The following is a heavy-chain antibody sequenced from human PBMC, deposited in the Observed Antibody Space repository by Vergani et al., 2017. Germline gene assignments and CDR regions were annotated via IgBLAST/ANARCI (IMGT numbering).Heavy chain of an antibody. V-gene: IGHV7-4-1*02. CDR3: ARGGCSGGSCYSPIFDYYYYMDV. CDR2: INTNTGNP. J-gene: IGHJ6*03. CDR1: GYTFTSYA. Sequence: QVQLVQSGSELKKPGASVKVSCKASGYTFTSYAMNWVRQAPGQGLEWMGWINTNTGNPTYAQGFTGRFVFSLDTSVSTAYLQISSLKAEDTAVYYCARGGCSGGSCYSPIFDYYYYMDVWGKGTTVTVSS. D-gene: IGHD2-15*01.